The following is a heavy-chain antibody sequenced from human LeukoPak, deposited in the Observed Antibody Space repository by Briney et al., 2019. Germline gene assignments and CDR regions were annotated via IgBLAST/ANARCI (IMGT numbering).Heavy chain of an antibody. CDR1: GFTFSSYA. J-gene: IGHJ4*02. V-gene: IGHV3-30-3*01. CDR2: ISYDGSNK. D-gene: IGHD1-1*01. CDR3: ARTLDERGFGY. Sequence: GGSLRLSCAASGFTFSSYAMHWVRQAPGKGLEWVAVISYDGSNKYYADSVKGRFTISRDNSKNTLYLQMNSLRAEDTAVYYCARTLDERGFGYWGQGTLVTVSS.